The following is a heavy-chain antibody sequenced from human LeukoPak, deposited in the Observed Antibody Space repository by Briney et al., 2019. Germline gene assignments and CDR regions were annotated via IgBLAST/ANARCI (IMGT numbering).Heavy chain of an antibody. CDR3: ARGLYYGSGSPIDY. V-gene: IGHV3-33*08. D-gene: IGHD3-10*01. Sequence: GGSLRLSCAASGFTFSDYYMSWIRQAPGKGLEWVAVIWFDGSYTYYADSVKGRFTISRDNSKNTLYLQMNSLRAEDTAVYYCARGLYYGSGSPIDYWGQGTLVTVSS. J-gene: IGHJ4*02. CDR2: IWFDGSYT. CDR1: GFTFSDYY.